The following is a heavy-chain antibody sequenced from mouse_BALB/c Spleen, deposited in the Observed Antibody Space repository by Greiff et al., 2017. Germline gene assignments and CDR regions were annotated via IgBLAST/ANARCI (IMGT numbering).Heavy chain of an antibody. CDR2: ISDGGSYT. D-gene: IGHD2-4*01. CDR3: ARGGDIYYDYDGFAD. CDR1: GFTFRDYY. V-gene: IGHV5-4*02. J-gene: IGHJ3*01. Sequence: EVKVVESGGGLVKPGGSLKLSCAASGFTFRDYYMYWVRQTPEKRLEWFATISDGGSYTYYPDSVKGRFTISRDTAKNNLYLQMSSLKSEDTAMYYCARGGDIYYDYDGFADWGQGTLVTVSA.